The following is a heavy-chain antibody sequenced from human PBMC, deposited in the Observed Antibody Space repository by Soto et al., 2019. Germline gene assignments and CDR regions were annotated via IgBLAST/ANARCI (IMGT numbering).Heavy chain of an antibody. CDR2: ISSTTSYI. Sequence: GPSVTLSCAASGFTFSSYRMKWVRQAPGKGLEWGSSISSTTSYIYYADSVKGRFTISRHNAKNSLYLKMNNLRAEDTAVYYCAREIAVAGTGVDYWGQGTLVTVAS. J-gene: IGHJ4*02. V-gene: IGHV3-21*01. CDR1: GFTFSSYR. CDR3: AREIAVAGTGVDY. D-gene: IGHD6-19*01.